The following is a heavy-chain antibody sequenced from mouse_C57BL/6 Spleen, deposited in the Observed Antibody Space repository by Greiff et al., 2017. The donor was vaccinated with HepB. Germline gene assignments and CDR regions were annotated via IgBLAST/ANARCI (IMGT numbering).Heavy chain of an antibody. D-gene: IGHD1-1*01. Sequence: QVQLKESGAELVKPGASVKISCKASGYAFSSYWMNWVKQRPGKGLEWIGQIYPGDGDTNYNGKFKGKATLTADKSSSTAYMQLSSLTSEDSAVYFCARRAYYYGSYWYFDVWGTGTTVTVSS. CDR2: IYPGDGDT. J-gene: IGHJ1*03. CDR1: GYAFSSYW. V-gene: IGHV1-80*01. CDR3: ARRAYYYGSYWYFDV.